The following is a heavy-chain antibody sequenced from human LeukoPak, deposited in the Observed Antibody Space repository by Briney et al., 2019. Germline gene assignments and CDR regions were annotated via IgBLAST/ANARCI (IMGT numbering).Heavy chain of an antibody. CDR1: GGSISSSSYY. J-gene: IGHJ4*02. V-gene: IGHV4-39*01. Sequence: SETLSLTCTVSGGSISSSSYYWGWIRQPPGKGLEWIGSIYYSGSTYYNPSLKSRVTISVDTSKNQFSLKLSSVTAADTAVYYCARAGGPRPYYDFWSGYYYYFDYWGQGTLVTVSS. CDR2: IYYSGST. CDR3: ARAGGPRPYYDFWSGYYYYFDY. D-gene: IGHD3-3*01.